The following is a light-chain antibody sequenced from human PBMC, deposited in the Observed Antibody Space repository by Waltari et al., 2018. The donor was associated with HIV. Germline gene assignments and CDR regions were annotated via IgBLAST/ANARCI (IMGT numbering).Light chain of an antibody. CDR3: QVWDSSSDHPV. CDR2: YDS. J-gene: IGLJ1*01. Sequence: SYVLTQPPSVSVAPGKTARITCGGHNIGSKSVHWYQQKPGQAPVLVIYYDSDRPSGMPERFSGSNSGNTATLTTRRVEAGEEADYYCQVWDSSSDHPVFGTGTKVTVL. V-gene: IGLV3-21*04. CDR1: NIGSKS.